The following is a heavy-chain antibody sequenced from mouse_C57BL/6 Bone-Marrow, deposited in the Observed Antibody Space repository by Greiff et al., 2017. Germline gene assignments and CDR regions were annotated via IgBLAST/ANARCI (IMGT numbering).Heavy chain of an antibody. Sequence: VQLQQPGAELVKPGASVKLSCKASGYTFTSYYMHWVKQRPEQGLEWIGRIDPEDGDTEYAPKFQGKATMTADTSSNTAYLQLSSLTSEDTAVYYCTTEKCPVYFDYWGQGTTLTVSS. V-gene: IGHV14-1*01. J-gene: IGHJ2*01. CDR2: IDPEDGDT. CDR3: TTEKCPVYFDY. CDR1: GYTFTSYY.